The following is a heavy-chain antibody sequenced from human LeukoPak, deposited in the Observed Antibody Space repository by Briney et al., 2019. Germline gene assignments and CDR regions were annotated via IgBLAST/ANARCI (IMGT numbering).Heavy chain of an antibody. V-gene: IGHV1-18*01. D-gene: IGHD3-10*01. Sequence: ASVKVSCKASGYTFTTYGISWVRQAPGQGLEWMGWISGYNGNTNYAQKLQGRVTMTTDTSTSTAYMELRTLRSDDTAVYYCARDYGSGSCYDHNWFDPWGQGTLVTVSS. CDR1: GYTFTTYG. J-gene: IGHJ5*02. CDR3: ARDYGSGSCYDHNWFDP. CDR2: ISGYNGNT.